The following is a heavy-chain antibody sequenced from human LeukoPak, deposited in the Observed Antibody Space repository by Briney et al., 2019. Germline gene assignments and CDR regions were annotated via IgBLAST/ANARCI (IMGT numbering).Heavy chain of an antibody. CDR3: ARGRLGDS. V-gene: IGHV3-7*01. CDR1: GFTFSTYL. D-gene: IGHD4-11*01. Sequence: PGGSLRLSCAASGFTFSTYLMSWVRQAPGKGLEWVANIKEDGSEKYYVDSVKGRFTISRDNAKNSLYLLINSLRAEDTAVYYCARGRLGDSWGQGTLVTVSS. J-gene: IGHJ4*02. CDR2: IKEDGSEK.